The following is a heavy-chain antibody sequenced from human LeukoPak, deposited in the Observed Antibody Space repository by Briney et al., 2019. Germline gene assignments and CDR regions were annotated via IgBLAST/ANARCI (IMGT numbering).Heavy chain of an antibody. CDR1: GGSVSGYY. J-gene: IGHJ5*02. D-gene: IGHD2-2*01. CDR2: VYYSGST. Sequence: PSETLSLTCVVSGGSVSGYYWGWIRQPPGRGLEWIGYVYYSGSTNYNPSFKSRVTISLDTSKKQFSLKLSTVTAADTAVYYCARGTAALSWFDPWGQGTLVTVSS. CDR3: ARGTAALSWFDP. V-gene: IGHV4-59*02.